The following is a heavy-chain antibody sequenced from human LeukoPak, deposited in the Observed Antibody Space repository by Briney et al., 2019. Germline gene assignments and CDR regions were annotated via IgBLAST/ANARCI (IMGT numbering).Heavy chain of an antibody. Sequence: GASVKVSCKASGYTFTSYGISWVRQAPGQGLEWMGWISAYNGNTNYAQKLQGRVTMTRDTSISTAYMELSRLRSDDTAVYYCARKRITMVRGVLKSGPWFDPWGQGTLVTVSS. CDR3: ARKRITMVRGVLKSGPWFDP. V-gene: IGHV1-18*01. D-gene: IGHD3-10*01. CDR2: ISAYNGNT. J-gene: IGHJ5*02. CDR1: GYTFTSYG.